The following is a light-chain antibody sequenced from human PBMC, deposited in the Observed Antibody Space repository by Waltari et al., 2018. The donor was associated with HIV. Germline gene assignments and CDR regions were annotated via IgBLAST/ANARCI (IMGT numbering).Light chain of an antibody. CDR3: QQSVLFPRT. Sequence: DIQMTQSPSSLSASVGDRVTITCRPSQSVTTYLTWYQHKPGTAPRLLLYAATTLQSGVPRRFSGSGSGTDFTLTISSLQPDDFATYYCQQSVLFPRTFCGGTRVEI. CDR1: QSVTTY. V-gene: IGKV1-39*01. J-gene: IGKJ4*01. CDR2: AAT.